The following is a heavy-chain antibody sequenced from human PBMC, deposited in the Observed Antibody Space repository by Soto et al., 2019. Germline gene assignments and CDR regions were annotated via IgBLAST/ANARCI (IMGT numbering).Heavy chain of an antibody. D-gene: IGHD5-18*01. J-gene: IGHJ6*02. Sequence: QAQLVQSGAEVKKPGASVKVSCKASGYTFYSHSISWVRQAPGQGLEWMGRISADNINTKYAQKFRGIVTMTTDTSTRTVYMELRNLRSDDTAVYYCARCIQEDYYYGMDVWGQGTTVTVSS. CDR3: ARCIQEDYYYGMDV. CDR1: GYTFYSHS. CDR2: ISADNINT. V-gene: IGHV1-18*01.